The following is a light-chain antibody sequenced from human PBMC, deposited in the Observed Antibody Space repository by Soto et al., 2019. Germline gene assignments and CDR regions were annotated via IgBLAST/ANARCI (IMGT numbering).Light chain of an antibody. Sequence: DIQMTQSPSSLSASVGDRVTITCRASQAITNKLAWYQQKPGNPPRLLIYEESTLHSGVPSRFSGRKVGTQFILTIDSLQPEDFATYYCQQVKSYPRTFGGGTKVDI. CDR1: QAITNK. CDR3: QQVKSYPRT. CDR2: EES. J-gene: IGKJ4*01. V-gene: IGKV1-9*01.